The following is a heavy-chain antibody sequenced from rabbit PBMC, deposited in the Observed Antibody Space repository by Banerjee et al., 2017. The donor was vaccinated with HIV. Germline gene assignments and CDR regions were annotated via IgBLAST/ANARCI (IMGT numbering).Heavy chain of an antibody. CDR1: GFSFSNKYV. D-gene: IGHD6-1*01. Sequence: QEQLEESGGGLVKPEGSLTLTCKASGFSFSNKYVMSWVRQAPGKVLEWIACINSSSGNTVYSTWAKGRFSSSKSSSTTLTLQMTSLTAADTATYFCARGDDGDPSDGYALSLWRQGTLVTVS. V-gene: IGHV1S45*01. J-gene: IGHJ6*01. CDR2: INSSSGNT. CDR3: ARGDDGDPSDGYALSL.